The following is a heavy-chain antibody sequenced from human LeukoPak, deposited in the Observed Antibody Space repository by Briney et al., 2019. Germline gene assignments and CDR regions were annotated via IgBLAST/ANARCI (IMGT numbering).Heavy chain of an antibody. D-gene: IGHD3-10*01. CDR3: ARDPVPYYYGSGTPSPDNWFDP. CDR1: GGTFSSYA. Sequence: GASVKVSCKASGGTFSSYAISWVRQAPGQGLEWMGGIIPIFGTANYAQKFQGRVTITTDESTSTAYMELSSLRSEDTAVYYCARDPVPYYYGSGTPSPDNWFDPWGQGTLVTVSS. CDR2: IIPIFGTA. V-gene: IGHV1-69*05. J-gene: IGHJ5*02.